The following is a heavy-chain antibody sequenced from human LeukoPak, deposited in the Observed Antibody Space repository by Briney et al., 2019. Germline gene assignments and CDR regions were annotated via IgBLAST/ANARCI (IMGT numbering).Heavy chain of an antibody. CDR2: ISSTSSTI. CDR1: GFTFRSYS. V-gene: IGHV3-48*02. J-gene: IGHJ3*02. Sequence: PGGSLRLSCAASGFTFRSYSMHWVRQAPGKGLEWVSYISSTSSTIYYADSVKGRFTISRDNAKNSLYLQMNSLRDEDTAVYYCARAAPYYYDSSGYSAFDSWDQGTMVTVSA. CDR3: ARAAPYYYDSSGYSAFDS. D-gene: IGHD3-22*01.